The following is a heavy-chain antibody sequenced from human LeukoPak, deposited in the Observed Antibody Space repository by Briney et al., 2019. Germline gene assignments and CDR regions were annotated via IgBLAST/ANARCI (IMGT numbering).Heavy chain of an antibody. V-gene: IGHV4-4*07. CDR3: AREWYSSGWYANFDY. D-gene: IGHD6-19*01. Sequence: KASETLSLTCTVSGGSISSYYWSWIRQPAGKVLEWLGRIYTSGSTNYNPSLKSRVTMSVDTSKNQFSLKLSSVTAADTAVYYCAREWYSSGWYANFDYWGQGTLVTVSS. J-gene: IGHJ4*02. CDR1: GGSISSYY. CDR2: IYTSGST.